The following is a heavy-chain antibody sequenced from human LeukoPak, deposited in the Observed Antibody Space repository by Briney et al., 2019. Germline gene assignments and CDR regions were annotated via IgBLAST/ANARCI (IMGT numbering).Heavy chain of an antibody. CDR3: ARGPIAVAGTPSIYQH. V-gene: IGHV3-21*01. J-gene: IGHJ1*01. CDR1: GFTFSSYS. D-gene: IGHD6-19*01. CDR2: ISSSSSNI. Sequence: AGGSLRLSCAASGFTFSSYSMNWVRQAPGKGLEWVSSISSSSSNIFYADSVKGRFTISRDNAKNSVYLQMNSLRAEDTAVYYCARGPIAVAGTPSIYQHWGQGTLVTVSS.